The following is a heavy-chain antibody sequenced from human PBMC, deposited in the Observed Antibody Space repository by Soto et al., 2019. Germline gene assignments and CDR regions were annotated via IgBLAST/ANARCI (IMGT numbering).Heavy chain of an antibody. Sequence: QVQLLQSGAEVKKPGASVKVSCKASGYTFSNYGFSWVRQAPGQGLEWMGWISGYNGNTNYAERLQGRVTMTTDTSTRTAYMELKSLRYDDTAVYYCAGEGQLGYWGQGTPVTVSS. CDR1: GYTFSNYG. J-gene: IGHJ4*02. V-gene: IGHV1-18*01. CDR2: ISGYNGNT. CDR3: AGEGQLGY. D-gene: IGHD6-6*01.